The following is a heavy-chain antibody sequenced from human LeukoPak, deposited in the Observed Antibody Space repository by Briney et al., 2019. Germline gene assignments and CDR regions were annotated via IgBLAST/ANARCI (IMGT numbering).Heavy chain of an antibody. D-gene: IGHD5-12*01. CDR3: AKRGVVATSDPFDY. Sequence: GGSLRLSCAASGFTVSSNYMGWVRQAPGKGLEWVSAISGSGGSTYYADSVKGRFTISRDNSKNTLYLQMNSLRAEDTAVYYCAKRGVVATSDPFDYWGQGTLVTVSS. V-gene: IGHV3-23*01. CDR1: GFTVSSNY. CDR2: ISGSGGST. J-gene: IGHJ4*02.